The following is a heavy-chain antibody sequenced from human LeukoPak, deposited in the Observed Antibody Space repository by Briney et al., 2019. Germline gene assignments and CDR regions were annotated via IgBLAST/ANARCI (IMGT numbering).Heavy chain of an antibody. CDR1: GYTFTGYY. D-gene: IGHD6-13*01. V-gene: IGHV1-2*06. J-gene: IGHJ6*02. CDR2: INPNSGGT. CDR3: ARDIGQQREFGMDV. Sequence: ASVKVSCKASGYTFTGYYIHRVRQAPGQGLEWMGRINPNSGGTNYAQKFQGRVTMTRDMSISTAYMELSRLTSDDTAVYYCARDIGQQREFGMDVWGQGTTVTVSS.